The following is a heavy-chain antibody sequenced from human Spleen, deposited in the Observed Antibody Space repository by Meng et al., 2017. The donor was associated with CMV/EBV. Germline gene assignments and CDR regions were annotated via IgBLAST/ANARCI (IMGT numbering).Heavy chain of an antibody. CDR3: AKAVTMINRFDY. CDR1: GFSFNSYG. V-gene: IGHV3-30*12. D-gene: IGHD3-22*01. CDR2: ISYDGSNK. Sequence: GGSLRLSCAASGFSFNSYGMHWVRQAPGKGLEWVAVISYDGSNKYTADSVKGRFTISRDNSKNTLYLQMNSLRAEDTAVYYCAKAVTMINRFDYWGQGTLVTVSS. J-gene: IGHJ4*02.